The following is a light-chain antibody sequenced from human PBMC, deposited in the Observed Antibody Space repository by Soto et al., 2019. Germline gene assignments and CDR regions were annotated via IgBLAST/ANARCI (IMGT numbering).Light chain of an antibody. CDR2: AAA. V-gene: IGKV1-12*01. CDR3: QQANNFPLT. CDR1: QDIGSW. Sequence: DIQMTQSPSSVSASVGDRVTITCRASQDIGSWLAWYQQKPGKAPKLPIYAAASLQSGVPSRFSATFSGTDFTLTISSLQPEDLATYFCQQANNFPLTFGPGTKVDLK. J-gene: IGKJ3*01.